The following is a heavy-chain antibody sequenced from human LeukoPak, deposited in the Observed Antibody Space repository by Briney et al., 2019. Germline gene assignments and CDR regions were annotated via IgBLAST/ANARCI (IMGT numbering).Heavy chain of an antibody. V-gene: IGHV4-39*01. CDR1: GASISSSSYY. CDR2: IYYSGST. D-gene: IGHD4-17*01. CDR3: ARQKGGAYDYGDYDYYYYYMDV. J-gene: IGHJ6*03. Sequence: ASETLSLTCAVSGASISSSSYYWGWIRQPPGKGLEWIGSIYYSGSTYYNPSLKSRVTISVDTSKNQFSLKLSSVTAADTAVYYCARQKGGAYDYGDYDYYYYYMDVWGKGTTVTISS.